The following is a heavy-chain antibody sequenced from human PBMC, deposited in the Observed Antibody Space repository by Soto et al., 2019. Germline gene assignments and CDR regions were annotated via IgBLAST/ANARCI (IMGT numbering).Heavy chain of an antibody. CDR3: AKDIVVVPATLGY. V-gene: IGHV3-23*01. Sequence: PGVSLRLSCAASGFTFSSYAMSWVRQAPGKGLEWVSAISGSGGSTYYADPVKGRFTISRDNSKNTLYLQMNSLRAEDTAVYYCAKDIVVVPATLGYWVQGTLATVSS. CDR2: ISGSGGST. CDR1: GFTFSSYA. J-gene: IGHJ4*02. D-gene: IGHD2-2*01.